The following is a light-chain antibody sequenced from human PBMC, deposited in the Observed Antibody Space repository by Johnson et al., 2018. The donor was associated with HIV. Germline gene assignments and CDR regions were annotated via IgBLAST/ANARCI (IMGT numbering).Light chain of an antibody. CDR1: SSNIGNNY. Sequence: QSVLTQPPSVSAAPGQKVTISCSGSSSNIGNNYVSWYQQLPGTAPKLLIYDNNKRPSGIPDRFSGSKSGTSATLGITGLQTGDEADYYCGTWDSSLRVDNYVLGPGTKCTVL. CDR2: DNN. CDR3: GTWDSSLRVDNYV. V-gene: IGLV1-51*01. J-gene: IGLJ1*01.